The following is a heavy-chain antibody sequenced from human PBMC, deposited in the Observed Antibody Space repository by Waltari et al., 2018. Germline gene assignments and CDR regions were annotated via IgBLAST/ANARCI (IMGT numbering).Heavy chain of an antibody. V-gene: IGHV3-74*01. CDR3: AKDLHWGQSDY. CDR1: GFHFSSFW. J-gene: IGHJ4*02. Sequence: EVQLVESGGGLVQPGGSLSITCAASGFHFSSFWMDWVRQVPGEGLVWVARIKNDGSDSGYADSVKGRFTISRDNAKNTLYLEMNSLRVEDTVVYYCAKDLHWGQSDYWGQGTLVTVSS. D-gene: IGHD3-16*01. CDR2: IKNDGSDS.